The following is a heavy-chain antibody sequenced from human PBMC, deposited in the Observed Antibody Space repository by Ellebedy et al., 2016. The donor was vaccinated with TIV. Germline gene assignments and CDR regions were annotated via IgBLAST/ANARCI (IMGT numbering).Heavy chain of an antibody. CDR3: ARTDSNYVSFDY. D-gene: IGHD4-11*01. CDR2: INHSGST. V-gene: IGHV4-34*01. J-gene: IGHJ4*02. Sequence: MPGGSLRLSCAVYGGSFSGYYWSWIRQPPGKGLEWIGEINHSGSTNYNPSLKSRVTISVDTSKNQFSLKLSSVTAADTAVYYCARTDSNYVSFDYWGQGTLVTVSS. CDR1: GGSFSGYY.